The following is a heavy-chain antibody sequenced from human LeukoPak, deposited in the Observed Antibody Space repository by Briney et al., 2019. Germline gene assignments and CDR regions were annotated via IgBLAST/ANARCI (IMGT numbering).Heavy chain of an antibody. V-gene: IGHV4-34*01. J-gene: IGHJ4*02. CDR3: ARSSRSVV. CDR2: INHSGST. Sequence: SETLSLTCAVYGGSFSGYYWSWIRQPPGKGLEWIGEINHSGSTNYNQSLKSRVTISVDTSKNQFSLKLSSVTAADTAVYYCARSSRSVVWGQGTLVTVSS. D-gene: IGHD1-26*01. CDR1: GGSFSGYY.